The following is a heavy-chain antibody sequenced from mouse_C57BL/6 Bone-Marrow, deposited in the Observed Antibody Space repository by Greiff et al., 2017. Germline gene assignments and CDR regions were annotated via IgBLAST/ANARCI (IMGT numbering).Heavy chain of an antibody. J-gene: IGHJ1*03. V-gene: IGHV1-81*01. CDR1: GYTFTSYG. Sequence: QVQLQQSGAELARPGASVKLSCKASGYTFTSYGISWVKQRTGQGLEWIGEIYPRSGNTYYNEKFKGKATLTADKSSSTAYMELRSLTSEDSAVYVCARLGGYYFYWYFDVWGTGTTVTVSS. CDR3: ARLGGYYFYWYFDV. D-gene: IGHD2-3*01. CDR2: IYPRSGNT.